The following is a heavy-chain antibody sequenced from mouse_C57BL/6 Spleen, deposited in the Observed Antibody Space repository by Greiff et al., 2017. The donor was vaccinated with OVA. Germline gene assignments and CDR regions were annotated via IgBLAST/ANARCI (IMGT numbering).Heavy chain of an antibody. Sequence: QVQLQQSWAELVRPGASVTLSCKASGYTFTDYEMHWVKQTPVHGLEWIGAIDPETGGTAYNQKFKGKATLTADKSSSTAYMELRSLTSEDSAAYYCTRWDEGFDYWGQGTTLTVSS. D-gene: IGHD4-1*01. CDR1: GYTFTDYE. CDR3: TRWDEGFDY. V-gene: IGHV1-15*01. CDR2: IDPETGGT. J-gene: IGHJ2*01.